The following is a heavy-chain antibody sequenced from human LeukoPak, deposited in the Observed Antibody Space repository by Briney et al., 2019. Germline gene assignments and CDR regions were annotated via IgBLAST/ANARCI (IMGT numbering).Heavy chain of an antibody. J-gene: IGHJ3*02. CDR3: ARDKGLRFLEWLSYDASDI. CDR1: GFTFSSYS. Sequence: KPGGSLRLSCAASGFTFSSYSMNWVRQAPGKGLEWVSSISSSSSSYIYYADSVKGRFTISRDNAKNSLYLQMNSLRAEDTAVYYCARDKGLRFLEWLSYDASDIWGQGTMVTVSS. D-gene: IGHD3-3*01. V-gene: IGHV3-21*01. CDR2: ISSSSSSYI.